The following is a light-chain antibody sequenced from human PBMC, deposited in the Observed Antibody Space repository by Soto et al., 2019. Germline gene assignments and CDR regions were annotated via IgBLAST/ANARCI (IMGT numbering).Light chain of an antibody. Sequence: IVMTQSPATLSGSPGERASLSCRASQRVSSNVAWYQQKPGQAPRLLLYGASARATGVPARFSGSGSGTQFTLTISSLQSEDFAVYYCQQYNNWRQTFGQGTKVDIK. CDR3: QQYNNWRQT. J-gene: IGKJ1*01. CDR1: QRVSSN. V-gene: IGKV3-15*01. CDR2: GAS.